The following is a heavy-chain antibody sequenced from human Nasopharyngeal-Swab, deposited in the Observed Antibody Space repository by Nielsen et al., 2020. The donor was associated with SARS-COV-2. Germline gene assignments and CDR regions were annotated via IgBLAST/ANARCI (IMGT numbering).Heavy chain of an antibody. Sequence: ASVKVSCKASGDTFTSQDINWVRQAAGQGLQWMGWMNPNSGNTGYAQEFQGRVTMTRNTLITTAYMELRSLRSDDTAVYYCARDTYYDILTGYPLDYWGQGTLVTVSS. CDR1: GDTFTSQD. V-gene: IGHV1-8*02. J-gene: IGHJ4*02. CDR3: ARDTYYDILTGYPLDY. D-gene: IGHD3-9*01. CDR2: MNPNSGNT.